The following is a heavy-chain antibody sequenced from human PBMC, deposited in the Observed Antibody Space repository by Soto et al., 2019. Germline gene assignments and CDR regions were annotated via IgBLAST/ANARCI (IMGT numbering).Heavy chain of an antibody. Sequence: TGGSLRLSCVASGFTFSTYAMHWVRQAPGKGLEWVAVIWYDGSNKYYADSVKGRFTISRDNSKDTLYLQMNSLRAEDTAVYYCARDRGEVELRTWYFDLWGRGTLVTVSS. CDR1: GFTFSTYA. D-gene: IGHD1-7*01. J-gene: IGHJ2*01. CDR3: ARDRGEVELRTWYFDL. CDR2: IWYDGSNK. V-gene: IGHV3-33*01.